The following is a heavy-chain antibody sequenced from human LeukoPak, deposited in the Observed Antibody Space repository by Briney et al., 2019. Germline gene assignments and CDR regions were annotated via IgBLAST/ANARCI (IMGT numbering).Heavy chain of an antibody. Sequence: PGGSLRLSCAASGFTFSSYSMNWVRQAPGKGLEWVSYISSSSSTIYYADSVKGRFTISRDNAKNSLYLQMNSLRAEDTAVYYCARDRGGSYGMWGQGTLVTVSS. V-gene: IGHV3-48*01. CDR2: ISSSSSTI. J-gene: IGHJ4*02. D-gene: IGHD1-26*01. CDR3: ARDRGGSYGM. CDR1: GFTFSSYS.